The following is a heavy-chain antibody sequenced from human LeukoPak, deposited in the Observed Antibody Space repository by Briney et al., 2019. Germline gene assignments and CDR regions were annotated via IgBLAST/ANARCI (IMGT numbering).Heavy chain of an antibody. D-gene: IGHD4-11*01. Sequence: VASMKVSCKASGYTFTSYDINWVRQATGQGLEWMGWMNPNSGNTGYAQKFQGRVTMTRNTSISTAYMELSSLRSEDTAVYYCARGHFYSNYWFDPWGQGTLVTVSS. V-gene: IGHV1-8*01. CDR3: ARGHFYSNYWFDP. J-gene: IGHJ5*02. CDR1: GYTFTSYD. CDR2: MNPNSGNT.